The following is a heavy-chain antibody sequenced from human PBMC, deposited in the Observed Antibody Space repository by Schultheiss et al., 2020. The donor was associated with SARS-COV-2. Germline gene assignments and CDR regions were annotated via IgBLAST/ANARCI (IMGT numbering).Heavy chain of an antibody. CDR1: GGTFSSYA. Sequence: SVKVSCKASGGTFSSYAISWVRQAPGQGLEWMGGITPIFGPANYAQKFQGRVTMTTDTSTSTVYMELRSLRSDDTAVYYCAREEVPAAKYYYYYGMDVWGQGTTVTVSS. CDR2: ITPIFGPA. D-gene: IGHD2-2*01. V-gene: IGHV1-69*05. J-gene: IGHJ6*02. CDR3: AREEVPAAKYYYYYGMDV.